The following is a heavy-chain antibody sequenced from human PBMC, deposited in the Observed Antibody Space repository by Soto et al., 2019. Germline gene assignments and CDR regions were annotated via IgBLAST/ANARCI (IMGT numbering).Heavy chain of an antibody. J-gene: IGHJ5*02. CDR3: ARVPDR. V-gene: IGHV4-30-2*01. Sequence: LSLTCAVSGGSISSGGYSWSWIRQPPGKGLEWIGYIYHSGSTYYNPSLKSRVTISVDRSKNQFSLKLSSVTAADTAVYYCARVPDRWGQGTLVTVPS. CDR1: GGSISSGGYS. D-gene: IGHD2-2*01. CDR2: IYHSGST.